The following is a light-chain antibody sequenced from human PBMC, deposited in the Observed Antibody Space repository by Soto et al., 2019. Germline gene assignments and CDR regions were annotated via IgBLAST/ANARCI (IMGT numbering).Light chain of an antibody. CDR1: QSVSSN. CDR2: GAS. J-gene: IGKJ5*01. CDR3: QQRSNWPIT. Sequence: EIVLSQSPGPLSLSAGERATLSCRASQSVSSNLAWYQQKPGQAPRLLIYGASTRATGIPARFSGSGSGTEFTLTISSLQSEDFAVYYCQQRSNWPITFGQGTRLET. V-gene: IGKV3-15*01.